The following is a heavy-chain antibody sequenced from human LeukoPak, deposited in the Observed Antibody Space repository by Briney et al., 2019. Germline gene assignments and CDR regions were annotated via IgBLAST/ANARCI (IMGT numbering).Heavy chain of an antibody. CDR2: INHSGST. V-gene: IGHV4-34*01. Sequence: SETLSLTCAVYGGSFSGYYWSWIRQPPGKGLEWIGEINHSGSTNYNPSLKSRVTISVDTSKNQFSLKLSSVTAADTAVYYCARGIRRRYFDSLLHDAFDIWGQGTMVTVSS. J-gene: IGHJ3*02. CDR1: GGSFSGYY. CDR3: ARGIRRRYFDSLLHDAFDI. D-gene: IGHD3-9*01.